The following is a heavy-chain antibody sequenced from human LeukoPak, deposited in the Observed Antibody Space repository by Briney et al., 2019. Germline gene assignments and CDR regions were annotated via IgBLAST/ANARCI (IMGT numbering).Heavy chain of an antibody. D-gene: IGHD5-24*01. J-gene: IGHJ4*02. V-gene: IGHV4-59*01. CDR3: ARGDPFDY. Sequence: SETLSLTCTVSGGSISSYYWSWIRQPPGKGLEWIGYIYYSGSTNYNPSLKSRVTISVDTSKNQFSLKLSSVTAADTAVYYCARGDPFDYWGQGTLVTVSS. CDR1: GGSISSYY. CDR2: IYYSGST.